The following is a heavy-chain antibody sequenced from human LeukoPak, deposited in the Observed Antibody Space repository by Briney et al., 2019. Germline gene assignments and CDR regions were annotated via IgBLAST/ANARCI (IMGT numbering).Heavy chain of an antibody. CDR1: GGSISSYY. D-gene: IGHD6-19*01. V-gene: IGHV4-59*01. J-gene: IGHJ3*02. Sequence: SETLSLTCTVSGGSISSYYWSWIRQPPGKGLEWIGYIYYSGSTNYNPSLKSRVTLSVDTSKNQFSLKLSSVTAADTAVYYCAGSIAVAGHDAFDIWGQGTMVTVSS. CDR3: AGSIAVAGHDAFDI. CDR2: IYYSGST.